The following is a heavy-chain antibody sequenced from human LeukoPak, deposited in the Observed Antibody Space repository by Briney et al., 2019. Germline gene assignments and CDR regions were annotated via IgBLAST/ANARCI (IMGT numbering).Heavy chain of an antibody. CDR2: INHSGSA. D-gene: IGHD4-11*01. J-gene: IGHJ4*02. CDR3: ARDPTTVVSVPYYFDD. CDR1: GRSIIGYR. V-gene: IGHV4-34*01. Sequence: SETLSLTCGLFGRSIIGYRWNWIRQSPGKGLEWIGEINHSGSANYNPSFKSRVTISLDTSKNQFSLELRSVTAADTAVYYCARDPTTVVSVPYYFDDWGQGTLVTVSS.